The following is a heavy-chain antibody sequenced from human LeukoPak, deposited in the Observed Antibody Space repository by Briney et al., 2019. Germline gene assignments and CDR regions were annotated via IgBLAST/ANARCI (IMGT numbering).Heavy chain of an antibody. D-gene: IGHD1/OR15-1a*01. J-gene: IGHJ6*03. CDR1: GGTFSSYA. Sequence: GASVKVSCKASGGTFSSYAISWVRQAPGQGLEWMGGIIPIFGTANYAQKFQGRVTITADKSTSTAYMELSSLRSEDTAVYYCARGEQGPYYYYYYMDVWGKGTTVTVSS. CDR3: ARGEQGPYYYYYYMDV. CDR2: IIPIFGTA. V-gene: IGHV1-69*06.